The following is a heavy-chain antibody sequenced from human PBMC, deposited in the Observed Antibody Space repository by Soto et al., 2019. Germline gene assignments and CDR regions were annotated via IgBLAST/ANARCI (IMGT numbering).Heavy chain of an antibody. CDR3: ARSGELPFDY. V-gene: IGHV3-21*01. CDR1: GFTFSSYS. D-gene: IGHD1-26*01. J-gene: IGHJ4*02. CDR2: ISSSISYI. Sequence: PGGSLRLSCAASGFTFSSYSMNWVRQAPGKGLEWVSSISSSISYIYYADSVKGRFTISRDNAKNSLYLQMNSLRAEDTAVYYCARSGELPFDYWGQGTLVTVSS.